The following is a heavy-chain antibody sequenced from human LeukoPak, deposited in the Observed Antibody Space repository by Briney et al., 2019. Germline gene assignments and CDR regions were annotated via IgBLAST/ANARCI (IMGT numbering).Heavy chain of an antibody. J-gene: IGHJ4*02. CDR1: GGSISSYY. V-gene: IGHV4-4*07. Sequence: PPETPSLTCTVSGGSISSYYWSWIRQPAGKGLEWIGRIYTSGSTNFNPSLKSRVTMSVDTSKNQFSLKLSSVTAADTAVYYCARDRTSSIDYWGQGTLVTVSS. D-gene: IGHD1-1*01. CDR3: ARDRTSSIDY. CDR2: IYTSGST.